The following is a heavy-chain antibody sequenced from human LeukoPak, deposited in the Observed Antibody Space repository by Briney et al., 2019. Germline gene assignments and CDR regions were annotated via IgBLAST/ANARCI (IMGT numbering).Heavy chain of an antibody. Sequence: GGSLRLSCAASGFTFSSYGMHWVRQAPGKGLEWVAVIWCDGSNKYYADSVKGRFTISRDNSKNTLYLQMNSLRAEDTAVYYCAREVTTVVTRYFDYWGQGTLVTVSS. CDR1: GFTFSSYG. J-gene: IGHJ4*02. V-gene: IGHV3-33*01. CDR2: IWCDGSNK. D-gene: IGHD4-23*01. CDR3: AREVTTVVTRYFDY.